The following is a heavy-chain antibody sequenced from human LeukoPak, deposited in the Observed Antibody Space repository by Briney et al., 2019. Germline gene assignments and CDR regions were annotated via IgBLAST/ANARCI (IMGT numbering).Heavy chain of an antibody. CDR2: ISGSGGST. J-gene: IGHJ4*02. CDR3: AKDPLPRGD. V-gene: IGHV3-23*01. CDR1: GFAFSSYA. Sequence: PGGSLRLSCAASGFAFSSYAMSWVSQAPGKGLEWVSAISGSGGSTYYADSVTGRFTISRDNSKNTLYLQMNSLRAEDTAVYYCAKDPLPRGDWGQGTLVTVSS. D-gene: IGHD1-26*01.